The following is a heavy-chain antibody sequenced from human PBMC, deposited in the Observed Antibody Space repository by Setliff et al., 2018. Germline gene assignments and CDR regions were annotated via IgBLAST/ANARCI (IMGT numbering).Heavy chain of an antibody. D-gene: IGHD3-10*01. J-gene: IGHJ3*02. V-gene: IGHV4-39*07. CDR3: ARVGVLWFGELLGAFDI. CDR2: IYYSGST. CDR1: GGSISSSSYY. Sequence: SETLSLTCTVSGGSISSSSYYWGWIRQPPRKGLEWIGSIYYSGSTYYNPSLKSRVTISVDTSKNQFSLKLSSVTAADTAVYYCARVGVLWFGELLGAFDIWGQGTMVTVSS.